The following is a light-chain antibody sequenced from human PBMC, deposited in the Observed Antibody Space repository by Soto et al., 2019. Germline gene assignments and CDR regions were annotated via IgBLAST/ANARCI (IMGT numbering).Light chain of an antibody. CDR2: DTS. J-gene: IGKJ5*01. V-gene: IGKV3-11*01. Sequence: DIVLTQFPATLCLPPGERATVSWRASQTIRGLLAWYQQRPGQAPRLLIYDTSNRATGIPARFSGSGSGTDFTLTISSLEPADFGVYYCQQRHNWPITCGQGTQLVIK. CDR3: QQRHNWPIT. CDR1: QTIRGL.